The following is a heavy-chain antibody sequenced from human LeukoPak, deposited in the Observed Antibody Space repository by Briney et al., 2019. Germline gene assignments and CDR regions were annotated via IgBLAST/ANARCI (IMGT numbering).Heavy chain of an antibody. CDR1: GLTFSTYW. J-gene: IGHJ4*02. Sequence: QSGGSLRLSCAASGLTFSTYWMSWVRQAPGKGLEWVANIKQDGSEKYYVDSVKGRFTISRDNAKNSLYLQMNSLRAEDTAMYYCARDSAGNDYWGQGTLVTVSS. D-gene: IGHD6-13*01. V-gene: IGHV3-7*01. CDR3: ARDSAGNDY. CDR2: IKQDGSEK.